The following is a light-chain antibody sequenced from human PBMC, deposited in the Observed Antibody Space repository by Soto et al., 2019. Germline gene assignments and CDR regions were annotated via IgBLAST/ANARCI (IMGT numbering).Light chain of an antibody. CDR2: DAS. CDR3: QQYNSYPWT. CDR1: QSISSW. Sequence: DIQMTQSPSTLSASVGDRVTITCRASQSISSWLAWYQQKPGKAPKLLIYDASSLESGVPSRFSGSGSGTEFTLTISSLQPDDFATYYCQQYNSYPWTCGQGTKVDI. V-gene: IGKV1-5*01. J-gene: IGKJ1*01.